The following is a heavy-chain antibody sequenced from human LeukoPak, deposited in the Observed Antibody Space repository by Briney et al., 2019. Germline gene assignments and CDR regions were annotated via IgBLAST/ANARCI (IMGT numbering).Heavy chain of an antibody. Sequence: GASVKVSCKASGYTFTGYYMHWVRQAPGQGLEWMGWINPNSGGTNYAQKFQGRVTMTRDTSISTAYMELSRLRSDDTAVYYCARAGAYYDSSGRYYYYYMDVWGKGTTVTISS. V-gene: IGHV1-2*02. CDR2: INPNSGGT. D-gene: IGHD3-22*01. J-gene: IGHJ6*03. CDR1: GYTFTGYY. CDR3: ARAGAYYDSSGRYYYYYMDV.